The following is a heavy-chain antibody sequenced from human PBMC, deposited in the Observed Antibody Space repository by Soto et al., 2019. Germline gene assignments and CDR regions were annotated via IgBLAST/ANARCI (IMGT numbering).Heavy chain of an antibody. CDR2: ISSSGSTI. CDR1: GFTFSSYS. D-gene: IGHD2-8*01. J-gene: IGHJ4*02. CDR3: ARDLRMVYAIDFDY. V-gene: IGHV3-48*02. Sequence: EVQLVESGGGLVQPGGSLRLSCAASGFTFSSYSMNLVRQAPGKGLEWVSYISSSGSTIYYADSVKGRFTIARDNAKNSLYLQMNSLRDEDTAVYYCARDLRMVYAIDFDYWGQGTLVTVSS.